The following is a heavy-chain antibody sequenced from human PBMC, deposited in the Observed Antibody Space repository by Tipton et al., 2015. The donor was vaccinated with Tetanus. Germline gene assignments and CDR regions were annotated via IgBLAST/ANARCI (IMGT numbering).Heavy chain of an antibody. D-gene: IGHD6-6*01. V-gene: IGHV4-30-2*01. CDR1: GGSINSPDYS. CDR2: IYQSGST. CDR3: ARDRGQQFVSDWFDP. Sequence: TLSLTCTVSGGSINSPDYSWGWIRQPPGKGLEWIGYIYQSGSTSHNPSLATRVTITADKSKNQFSLNLRSVTAADTAVYYCARDRGQQFVSDWFDPWGQGTLVTVSS. J-gene: IGHJ5*02.